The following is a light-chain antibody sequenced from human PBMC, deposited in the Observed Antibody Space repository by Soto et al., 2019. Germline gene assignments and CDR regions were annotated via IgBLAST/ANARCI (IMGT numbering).Light chain of an antibody. CDR2: ATT. J-gene: IGLJ2*01. CDR3: CSYAGSITFT. V-gene: IGLV2-23*02. CDR1: SSDVGNDNL. Sequence: QSALTQPASVSGSPVQSITISCTGTSSDVGNDNLVSWYQQHPGKAPKLIIYATTKRPSGVSNRYSGSKSGNTASLTISGLQAEDEANYYCCSYAGSITFTFGGGTKLTVL.